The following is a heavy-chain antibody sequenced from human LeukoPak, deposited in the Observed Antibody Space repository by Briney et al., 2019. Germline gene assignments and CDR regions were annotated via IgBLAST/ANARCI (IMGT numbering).Heavy chain of an antibody. J-gene: IGHJ3*02. CDR1: GYTFTSYY. CDR3: AREEGAPIAAANI. CDR2: ISAYNVNT. V-gene: IGHV1-18*04. D-gene: IGHD6-13*01. Sequence: ASVKVSCKASGYTFTSYYIHWVRQAPGQGLEWMGWISAYNVNTNYAQKLQGRVTMTTDTSTTTAYMELRSLRSDDTAVYYCAREEGAPIAAANIWGLGTKVTVSS.